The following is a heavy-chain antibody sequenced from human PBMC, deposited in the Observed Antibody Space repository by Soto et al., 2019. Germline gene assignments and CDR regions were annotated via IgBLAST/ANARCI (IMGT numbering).Heavy chain of an antibody. V-gene: IGHV4-34*01. CDR1: GGSFSGYY. D-gene: IGHD6-19*01. Sequence: SETLSLTCAVYGGSFSGYYWSWIRQPPGKGLEWIGEINHSGSTNYNPSLKSRVTISVDTSKNQFSLKLSSVTAADTAVYYCARVRGYSSGWYAYWGQGTLVTVS. CDR3: ARVRGYSSGWYAY. J-gene: IGHJ4*02. CDR2: INHSGST.